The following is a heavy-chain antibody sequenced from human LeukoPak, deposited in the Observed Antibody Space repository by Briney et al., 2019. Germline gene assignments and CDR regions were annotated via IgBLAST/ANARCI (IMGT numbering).Heavy chain of an antibody. D-gene: IGHD3-16*02. CDR3: ARGSDDYVWGSYRYSYNWFDP. CDR1: GYTFTSYG. V-gene: IGHV1-18*01. J-gene: IGHJ5*02. CDR2: ISAYNGNT. Sequence: ASVKVSCKASGYTFTSYGISWVRQAPGQGLEWMGWISAYNGNTNYAQKLQGRVTITTDASTSTAYMELRSLRSDDTAVYYCARGSDDYVWGSYRYSYNWFDPWGQGTLVTVSS.